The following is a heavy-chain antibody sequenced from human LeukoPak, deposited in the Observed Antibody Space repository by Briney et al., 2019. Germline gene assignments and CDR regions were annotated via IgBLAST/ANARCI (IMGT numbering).Heavy chain of an antibody. CDR2: IRDDGTNK. V-gene: IGHV3-30*02. D-gene: IGHD2-8*01. Sequence: PGGSLRLSCAASGFTFSSYEMNWVRQAPGKGLEWVAFIRDDGTNKYNGDSVKGRFTISRDNSKNTLYLQMNSLRPEDTAVYYCAKDAPLGVVWGKGTTVTVSS. CDR1: GFTFSSYE. CDR3: AKDAPLGVV. J-gene: IGHJ6*03.